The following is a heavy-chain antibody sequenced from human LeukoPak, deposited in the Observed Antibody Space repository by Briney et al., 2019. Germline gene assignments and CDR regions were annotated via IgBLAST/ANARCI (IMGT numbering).Heavy chain of an antibody. CDR3: ARDAETPWYCSSTSCYVNTWFDP. J-gene: IGHJ5*02. D-gene: IGHD2-2*01. CDR1: GYTFTSYA. Sequence: ASVKVSCKASGYTFTSYAMHWVRQAPGQRLEWMGWINAGNGNTKYSQKFQGRVTITRDTSASTAYMELSSLRSEDTAVYYCARDAETPWYCSSTSCYVNTWFDPWGQGTLVTVSS. V-gene: IGHV1-3*01. CDR2: INAGNGNT.